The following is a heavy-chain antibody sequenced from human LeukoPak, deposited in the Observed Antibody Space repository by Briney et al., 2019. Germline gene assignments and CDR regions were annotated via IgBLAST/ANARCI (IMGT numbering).Heavy chain of an antibody. D-gene: IGHD3-16*01. Sequence: SETLSLTCSISGDSITANSYWWGWIRQSPGKGLEWIGSIYSSGNSYYNPSLKTRATISPDTSKNQYSLRLTSVTAADTAIYYCARWGTWDLQIGNWFDPWGQGILVIVSS. J-gene: IGHJ5*02. CDR1: GDSITANSYW. CDR3: ARWGTWDLQIGNWFDP. CDR2: IYSSGNS. V-gene: IGHV4-39*01.